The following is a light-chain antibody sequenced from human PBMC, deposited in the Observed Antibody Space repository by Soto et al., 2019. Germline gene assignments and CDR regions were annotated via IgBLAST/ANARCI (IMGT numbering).Light chain of an antibody. J-gene: IGKJ3*01. Sequence: DIQMTQSPSTLSASVGDIVTITCRASQRISSWLAWYQQKPGKAPKLLIYKASSLESGVPSRFRGSGSGTEFTLTISSLQPDDFATYYCQQYDNYPFTFGPGTKVHI. V-gene: IGKV1-5*03. CDR1: QRISSW. CDR2: KAS. CDR3: QQYDNYPFT.